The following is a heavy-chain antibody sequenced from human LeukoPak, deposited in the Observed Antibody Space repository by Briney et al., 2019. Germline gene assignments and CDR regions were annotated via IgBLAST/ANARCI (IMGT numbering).Heavy chain of an antibody. J-gene: IGHJ6*02. CDR2: INAGNGNT. D-gene: IGHD6-13*01. CDR1: GYTFTSYA. CDR3: ARIGYSSTNYYYGMDV. Sequence: ASVTVSCKASGYTFTSYATHWVRQAPGQSLEWMGWINAGNGNTKYSQKFQGRVTITRDTSASTAYMELSSLRSEDTAVYYCARIGYSSTNYYYGMDVWGQGTTVTVSS. V-gene: IGHV1-3*01.